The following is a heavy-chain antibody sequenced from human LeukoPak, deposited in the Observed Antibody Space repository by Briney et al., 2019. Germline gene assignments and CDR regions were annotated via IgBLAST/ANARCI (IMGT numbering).Heavy chain of an antibody. J-gene: IGHJ4*02. CDR2: ISYDGTNK. CDR3: ARDTYRFDDY. CDR1: GFTFSNYG. Sequence: GRSLRLSCAASGFTFSNYGMQWVRQAPGKGLEWVAVISYDGTNKYYADSVRGRFTVSRDNSKNTLYLQMNSLRAEDTAVYYCARDTYRFDDYWGQGTLVTVSS. V-gene: IGHV3-30*03.